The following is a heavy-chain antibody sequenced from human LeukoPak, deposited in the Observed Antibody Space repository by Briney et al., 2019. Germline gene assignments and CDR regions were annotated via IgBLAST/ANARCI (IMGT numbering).Heavy chain of an antibody. CDR1: GFTFSSQA. CDR3: AKDAGIVVVITTLGYFQH. V-gene: IGHV3-23*01. CDR2: ISGSGENT. D-gene: IGHD3-22*01. Sequence: GGSLRLSCAVSGFTFSSQAMSWVRQAPGKGLEWVSGISGSGENTYYADSVKGRFTISRDNSKNTLYLQMNSLRAEDTAVYYCAKDAGIVVVITTLGYFQHWGQGTLVTVSS. J-gene: IGHJ1*01.